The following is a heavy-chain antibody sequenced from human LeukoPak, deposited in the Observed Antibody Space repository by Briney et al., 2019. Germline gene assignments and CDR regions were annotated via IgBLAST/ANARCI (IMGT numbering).Heavy chain of an antibody. CDR1: GGSLSSYY. Sequence: PESLSPTCTLSGGSLSSYYWSWIRQPPGKGLDWIGYIYYSGSTNYNPTLKSRVTVSVDTSKDQFSLKLSSVTAADPAVYYCASSTTRHYYYYYMDVWGKGTTVTVSS. J-gene: IGHJ6*03. CDR3: ASSTTRHYYYYYMDV. CDR2: IYYSGST. V-gene: IGHV4-59*01. D-gene: IGHD2-2*01.